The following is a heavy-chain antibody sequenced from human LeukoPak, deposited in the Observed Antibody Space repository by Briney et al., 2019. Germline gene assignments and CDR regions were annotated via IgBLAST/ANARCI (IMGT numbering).Heavy chain of an antibody. CDR3: TRVSVVYGMGV. CDR2: MYYTGST. Sequence: KPSETLSLTCSVSGGSISSAYWAWIRQPPGKGLYWIGHMYYTGSTNYNLSLKCRVNISLATTKTKISLKLSSVTAADTAVYYCTRVSVVYGMGVWGRGTTVTVSS. CDR1: GGSISSAY. J-gene: IGHJ6*02. V-gene: IGHV4-59*01.